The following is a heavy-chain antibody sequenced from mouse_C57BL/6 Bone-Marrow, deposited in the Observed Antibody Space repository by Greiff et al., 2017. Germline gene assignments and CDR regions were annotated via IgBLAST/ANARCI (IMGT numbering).Heavy chain of an antibody. CDR2: IYPGDGDT. J-gene: IGHJ2*01. Sequence: VQLQQSGPELVKPGASVKISCKASGYAFSSSWMNWVKQRSGKGLEWIGRIYPGDGDTNYNGKFKGKATLTADKSSSTAYMQLSSLTSEDSAVYFCATAQSYFDYWGQGTTLTVSS. V-gene: IGHV1-82*01. CDR3: ATAQSYFDY. D-gene: IGHD3-2*02. CDR1: GYAFSSSW.